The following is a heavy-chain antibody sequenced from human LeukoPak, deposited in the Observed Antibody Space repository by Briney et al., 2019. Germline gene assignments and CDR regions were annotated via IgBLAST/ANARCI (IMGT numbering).Heavy chain of an antibody. D-gene: IGHD4-23*01. CDR2: IYSGGST. J-gene: IGHJ4*02. CDR1: GFTVSSNY. Sequence: PGGSLRLSCAASGFTVSSNYMSWVRQAPGKGLEWVSVIYSGGSTYYADSVKGRFTISRDNSKNTLYLHMNSLRAEDTAVYYCARDQGPYGGNSKDYWGQGTLVTVSS. CDR3: ARDQGPYGGNSKDY. V-gene: IGHV3-53*01.